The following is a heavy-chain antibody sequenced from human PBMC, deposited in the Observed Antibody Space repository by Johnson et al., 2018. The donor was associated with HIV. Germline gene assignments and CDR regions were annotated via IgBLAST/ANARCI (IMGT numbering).Heavy chain of an antibody. Sequence: VQLVESGGGLVKPGGSLRLSCAASGFTFSNAWMSWVRQAPGKGLEWVGRIKSKTDVGTTDYAAPVKGRFTISRDDSKTTLYLHMNSLRLGDTAVYYCAAPEYWGQGTMVTVSS. J-gene: IGHJ3*01. CDR3: AAPEY. CDR2: IKSKTDVGTT. D-gene: IGHD2/OR15-2a*01. CDR1: GFTFSNAW. V-gene: IGHV3-15*01.